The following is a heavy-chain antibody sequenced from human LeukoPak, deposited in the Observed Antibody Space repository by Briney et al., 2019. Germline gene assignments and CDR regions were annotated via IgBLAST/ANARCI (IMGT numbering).Heavy chain of an antibody. J-gene: IGHJ6*02. CDR2: IYYSGST. Sequence: SETLSLTCTVSGGSISSYYWSWIRQPPGKGLEWIGYIYYSGSTNYNPSLKSRVTISVDTSKNQFSLKLSSVTAADTAVYYCARDPAPYSYADVWGQGTTVTVSS. D-gene: IGHD5-18*01. CDR1: GGSISSYY. CDR3: ARDPAPYSYADV. V-gene: IGHV4-59*01.